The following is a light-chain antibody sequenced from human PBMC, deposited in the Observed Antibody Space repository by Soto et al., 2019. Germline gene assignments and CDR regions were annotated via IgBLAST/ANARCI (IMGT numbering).Light chain of an antibody. CDR3: QLSYSTPLT. V-gene: IGKV1-39*01. CDR1: QSISNY. Sequence: DIQMTQSPSSLSASVGDRVTITCRARQSISNYLNWYQQKPGKAPKLLIYAASSLQSGVPSRFSGSGSGTESTLTISSLQPEDSSTYYCQLSYSTPLTFGGGTKVEIK. CDR2: AAS. J-gene: IGKJ4*01.